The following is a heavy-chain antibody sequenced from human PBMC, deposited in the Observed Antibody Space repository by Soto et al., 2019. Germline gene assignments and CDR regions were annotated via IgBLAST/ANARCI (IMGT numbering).Heavy chain of an antibody. CDR1: GFTFSSYW. V-gene: IGHV3-74*01. CDR2: INSDGSST. D-gene: IGHD3-3*01. J-gene: IGHJ3*02. CDR3: ARAQLRDDAFDI. Sequence: GGSLRLSCAASGFTFSSYWMHWVRQAPGKGLVWVSRINSDGSSTSYADSVKGRFTISRDNAKNTLYLQMNSLRAEDTAVYYCARAQLRDDAFDIWGQGTMVTVSS.